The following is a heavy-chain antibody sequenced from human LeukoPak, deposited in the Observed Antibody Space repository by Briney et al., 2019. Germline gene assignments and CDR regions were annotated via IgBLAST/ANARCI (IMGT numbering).Heavy chain of an antibody. V-gene: IGHV3-66*01. CDR1: GFTVSINS. D-gene: IGHD2-15*01. Sequence: PGGSLRLSCTVSGFTVSINSMSWVRQAPGKGLEWVSFIYSGGNTHYSDSVKGRFTISRDTAKHSLYLQMNSLRAEDTAVYYCAREAATPPYYSYYYMDVWGKGTTVTVSS. CDR3: AREAATPPYYSYYYMDV. J-gene: IGHJ6*03. CDR2: IYSGGNT.